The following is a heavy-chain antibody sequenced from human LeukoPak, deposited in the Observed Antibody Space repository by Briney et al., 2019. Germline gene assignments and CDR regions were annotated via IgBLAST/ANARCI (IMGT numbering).Heavy chain of an antibody. D-gene: IGHD2-2*01. CDR1: GFTVSSNY. CDR3: ASQQYPYYYYGMDV. J-gene: IGHJ6*02. Sequence: GGSLRLSCAASGFTVSSNYMSWVRQAPGKGLEWVSVIYSGGSTYYADSVKGRFTISRDNSKNTLYLQMNSLRAEDTAVYYCASQQYPYYYYGMDVWGQGTTVTVSS. CDR2: IYSGGST. V-gene: IGHV3-66*04.